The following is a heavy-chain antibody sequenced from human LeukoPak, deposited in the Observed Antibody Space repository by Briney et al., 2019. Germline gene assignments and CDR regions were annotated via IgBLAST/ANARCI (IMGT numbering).Heavy chain of an antibody. CDR2: INHSGST. J-gene: IGHJ5*02. D-gene: IGHD6-6*01. CDR3: ARGYGSSSYNWFDP. V-gene: IGHV4-34*01. Sequence: SETLSLTCAVYGGSFSGYHWSWIRQPPGKGLEWIGEINHSGSTNYNPSLKSRVTISVDTSKNQFSLKLRSVTAADTAVYYRARGYGSSSYNWFDPWGQGTLVTVSS. CDR1: GGSFSGYH.